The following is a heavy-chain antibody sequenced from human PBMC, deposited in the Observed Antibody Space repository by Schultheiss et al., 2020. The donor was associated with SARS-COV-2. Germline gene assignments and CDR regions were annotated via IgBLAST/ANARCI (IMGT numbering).Heavy chain of an antibody. D-gene: IGHD3-10*01. CDR3: AKAGGYYYYYGMDV. Sequence: GESLKISCAASGFTFSSYGMHWVRQAPGKGLEWVAVIWYDGSNKYYADSVKGRFTISRDNSKNTLYLQMNSLRAEDTAVYYCAKAGGYYYYYGMDVWGQGTTVTVSS. V-gene: IGHV3-30*02. CDR1: GFTFSSYG. J-gene: IGHJ6*02. CDR2: IWYDGSNK.